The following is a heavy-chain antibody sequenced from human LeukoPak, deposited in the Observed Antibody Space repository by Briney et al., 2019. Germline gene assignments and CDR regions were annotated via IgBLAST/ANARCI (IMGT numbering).Heavy chain of an antibody. Sequence: SGPALVKPTQTLTLTCTFSGFSLSTAGMYVSWIRQPPGKALEWLARIDWDDGKYYSTSLKTRLTISKDTSKNQVVLTTTNMDPADTATYWCARMRFRVTDYWGQGTLVTVSS. CDR2: IDWDDGK. CDR1: GFSLSTAGMY. CDR3: ARMRFRVTDY. V-gene: IGHV2-70*11. D-gene: IGHD3-10*01. J-gene: IGHJ4*02.